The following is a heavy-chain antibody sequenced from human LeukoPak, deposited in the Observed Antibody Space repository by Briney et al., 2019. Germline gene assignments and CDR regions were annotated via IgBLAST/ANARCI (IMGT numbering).Heavy chain of an antibody. CDR3: AKAKYDYGDPVGWFDP. J-gene: IGHJ5*02. CDR1: GFTFSISW. Sequence: GGSLRLSCVASGFTFSISWVTWVRQAPGKGLEWVANIDKHGSGKYYVDSVKGRFTISRDNSKNTLYLQMNSLRAEDTAVYYCAKAKYDYGDPVGWFDPWGQGTLVTVSS. CDR2: IDKHGSGK. V-gene: IGHV3-7*03. D-gene: IGHD4-17*01.